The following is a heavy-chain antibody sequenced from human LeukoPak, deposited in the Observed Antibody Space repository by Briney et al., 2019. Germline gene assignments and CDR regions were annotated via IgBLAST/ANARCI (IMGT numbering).Heavy chain of an antibody. D-gene: IGHD3-16*02. CDR3: ARIRGDYDYVWGSYRHNWFDP. V-gene: IGHV1-2*02. CDR1: RYTFTDYY. J-gene: IGHJ5*02. Sequence: ASVKVSCKASRYTFTDYYMHWVRQAPGQGLERMGWINPNSGGTNYAQKFQGRVTMTRDTSISTAYMELSSLRSEDTAVYYCARIRGDYDYVWGSYRHNWFDPWGQGTLVTVSS. CDR2: INPNSGGT.